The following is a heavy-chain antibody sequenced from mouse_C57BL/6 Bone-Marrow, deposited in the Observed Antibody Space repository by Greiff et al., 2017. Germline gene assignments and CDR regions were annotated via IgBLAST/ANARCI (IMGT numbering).Heavy chain of an antibody. CDR3: ARHGVYYDYDRRAYFDY. V-gene: IGHV1-62-2*01. D-gene: IGHD2-4*01. CDR1: GYTFTEYT. Sequence: VKLQESGAELVKPGASVKLSCKASGYTFTEYTIHWVKQRSGQGLEWIGWFYPGSGSIKYNEKFKDKATLTADKSSSTVYMELSRLTSEDSAVYFCARHGVYYDYDRRAYFDYWGQGTTLTVSS. CDR2: FYPGSGSI. J-gene: IGHJ2*01.